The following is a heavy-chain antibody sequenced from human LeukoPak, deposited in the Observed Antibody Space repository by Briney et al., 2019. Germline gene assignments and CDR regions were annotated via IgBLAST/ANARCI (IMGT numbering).Heavy chain of an antibody. Sequence: PGRSLRLSCAASGFTFSSYSMNWVRQAPGKGLEWVSSISGSSSDIYYADSLKGRFTISRDNAKNSLYLQMNSLRVEDTAVYYCASHPTAASFWGQGTLVTVSS. CDR2: ISGSSSDI. V-gene: IGHV3-21*01. CDR1: GFTFSSYS. D-gene: IGHD2-2*01. CDR3: ASHPTAASF. J-gene: IGHJ4*02.